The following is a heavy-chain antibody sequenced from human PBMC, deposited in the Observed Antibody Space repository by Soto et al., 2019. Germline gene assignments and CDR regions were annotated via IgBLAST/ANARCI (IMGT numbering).Heavy chain of an antibody. Sequence: QVQLQESGPGLVKPSETLSLTCTVSGGSISSHYWVWIRQPAGKALEWIGRVYISGSTNYNPSLESRVIMAVDTAKNQFSPKLSSVTAADTAVYYCGSALLDYGDYYFDSWGQGTLVTVSS. D-gene: IGHD4-17*01. J-gene: IGHJ4*02. CDR2: VYISGST. CDR3: GSALLDYGDYYFDS. V-gene: IGHV4-4*07. CDR1: GGSISSHY.